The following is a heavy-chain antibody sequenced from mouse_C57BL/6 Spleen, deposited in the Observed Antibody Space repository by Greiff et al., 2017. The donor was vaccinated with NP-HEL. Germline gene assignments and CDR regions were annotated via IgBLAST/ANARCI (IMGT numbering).Heavy chain of an antibody. V-gene: IGHV5-16*01. D-gene: IGHD4-1*01. CDR1: GFTFSDYY. J-gene: IGHJ2*01. CDR2: INYDGSST. Sequence: DVKLVESEGGLVQPGSSMKLSCTASGFTFSDYYMAWVRQVPEKGLEWVANINYDGSSTYYLDSLKSRFIISRDNAKNILYMQMSSLKSEDTATYYCARETGTSFDYWGQGTTLTVSS. CDR3: ARETGTSFDY.